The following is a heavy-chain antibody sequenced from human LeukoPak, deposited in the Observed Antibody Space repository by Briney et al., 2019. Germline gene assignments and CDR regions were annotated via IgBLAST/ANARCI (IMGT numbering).Heavy chain of an antibody. CDR2: INHSGST. J-gene: IGHJ4*02. CDR1: GGSYSGYY. Sequence: SETLSLTCAVYGGSYSGYYWSWIRQPPGKGLEWIGEINHSGSTNYNPSLKSRVTISVDTSKNQFSLKLSSVTAADTAVYYCARALWFPLDYWGQGTLVTVSS. CDR3: ARALWFPLDY. V-gene: IGHV4-34*01. D-gene: IGHD2-21*01.